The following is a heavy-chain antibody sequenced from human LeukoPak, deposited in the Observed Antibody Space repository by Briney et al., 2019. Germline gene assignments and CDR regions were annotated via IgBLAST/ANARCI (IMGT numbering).Heavy chain of an antibody. D-gene: IGHD3-22*01. CDR1: GFTFSTYA. Sequence: TGGSLRLSCAASGFTFSTYAMSWVRQAPGKGLEWVSAISGSGGATYYADSVKGRFTISRDNSKSTLYLQMNSLRADDTAVYYCAKDGIVVVTLFDYWGQGTLVTVSS. CDR3: AKDGIVVVTLFDY. CDR2: ISGSGGAT. V-gene: IGHV3-23*01. J-gene: IGHJ4*02.